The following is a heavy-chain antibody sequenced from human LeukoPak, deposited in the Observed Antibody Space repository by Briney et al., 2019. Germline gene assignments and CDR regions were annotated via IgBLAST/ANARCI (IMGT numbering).Heavy chain of an antibody. D-gene: IGHD3-16*01. CDR3: ASGAEWFGGVIHH. V-gene: IGHV3-30*03. J-gene: IGHJ1*01. Sequence: GGSLRLSCAASGFTFSSYGMHWVRQAPGKGLEWVAVISYDGSNKYYADSVKGRFTISRDNSKNTLYLQMNSLRAEDTAVYYCASGAEWFGGVIHHWGQGTLVTVSS. CDR1: GFTFSSYG. CDR2: ISYDGSNK.